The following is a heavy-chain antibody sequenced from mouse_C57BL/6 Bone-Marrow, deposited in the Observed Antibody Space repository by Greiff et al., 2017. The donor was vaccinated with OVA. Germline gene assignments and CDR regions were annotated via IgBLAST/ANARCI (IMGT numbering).Heavy chain of an antibody. Sequence: EVKVVESGGGLVKPGGSLKLSCAASGFTFSSYAMSWVRQTPEKRLEWVATISDGGSYTYYPDNVKGRFTISRDNAKNNLYLQMSHLKSEDTAMYYCARDGDYDPYYAMDYWGQGTSVTVSS. CDR1: GFTFSSYA. V-gene: IGHV5-4*01. D-gene: IGHD2-4*01. CDR2: ISDGGSYT. CDR3: ARDGDYDPYYAMDY. J-gene: IGHJ4*01.